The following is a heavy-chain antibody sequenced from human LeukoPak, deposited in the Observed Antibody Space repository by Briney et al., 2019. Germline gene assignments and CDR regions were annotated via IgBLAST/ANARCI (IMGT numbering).Heavy chain of an antibody. CDR2: IRYDGSNK. Sequence: GGSLRLSCAASGFTFSSYGMHWVRQAPGKGLEWVAFIRYDGSNKYYADSVKGRFTISRDNSKNTLYLQMNSLRAEDTAVYYCAKVGGPISGSYYGPTLGSNWFDPWGQGTLVTVSS. CDR1: GFTFSSYG. V-gene: IGHV3-30*02. J-gene: IGHJ5*02. D-gene: IGHD1-26*01. CDR3: AKVGGPISGSYYGPTLGSNWFDP.